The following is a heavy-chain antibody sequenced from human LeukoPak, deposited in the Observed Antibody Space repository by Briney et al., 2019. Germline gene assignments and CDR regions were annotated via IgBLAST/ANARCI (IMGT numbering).Heavy chain of an antibody. V-gene: IGHV1-18*01. J-gene: IGHJ3*02. Sequence: ASVKVSCKASGYTFTSYGISWVRQAPGQGLEWMGWISACNGNTNYAQKLQGRVTMTTDTSTSTAYMELRSLRSDDTAVYYCARDRKLSPGDAFDIWGQGTMVTVSS. D-gene: IGHD3-16*01. CDR3: ARDRKLSPGDAFDI. CDR2: ISACNGNT. CDR1: GYTFTSYG.